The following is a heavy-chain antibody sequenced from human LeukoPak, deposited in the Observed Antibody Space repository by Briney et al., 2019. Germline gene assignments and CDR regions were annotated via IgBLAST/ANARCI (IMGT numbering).Heavy chain of an antibody. V-gene: IGHV4-4*02. CDR2: IYHCGST. CDR3: AREGPYSNYEKRSLPNEYYFDY. J-gene: IGHJ4*02. D-gene: IGHD4-11*01. Sequence: PSETLSLTCAVSGGSISSSNWWSWVRQPPGKGLEWIGEIYHCGSTNYNPSLKSRVTISVDTSKNQFSLKLSPVTAADTAVYYCAREGPYSNYEKRSLPNEYYFDYWGQGTLVTVSS. CDR1: GGSISSSNW.